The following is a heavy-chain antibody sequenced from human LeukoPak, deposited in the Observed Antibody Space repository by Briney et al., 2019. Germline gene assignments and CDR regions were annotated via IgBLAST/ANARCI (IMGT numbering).Heavy chain of an antibody. V-gene: IGHV3-48*03. CDR3: AEPSMTMIGGV. D-gene: IGHD3-10*02. J-gene: IGHJ6*04. CDR1: GFTFSSYE. CDR2: ISSSRSTI. Sequence: AGALSLACAASGFTFSSYEMNWGRQAPGKGLEWVSCISSSRSTIYYDESVKGRVTISRDNAKNSLYLQMNSLRAEDTAVYYCAEPSMTMIGGVWGKGTTVTISS.